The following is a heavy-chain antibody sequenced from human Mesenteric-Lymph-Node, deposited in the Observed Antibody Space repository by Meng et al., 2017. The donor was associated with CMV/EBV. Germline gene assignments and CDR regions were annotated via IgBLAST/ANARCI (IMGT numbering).Heavy chain of an antibody. CDR3: AREGGVGCSSTSCYTVYWFDP. CDR2: INTNSGGT. J-gene: IGHJ5*02. V-gene: IGHV1-2*02. CDR1: GYTFTGYY. Sequence: ASVKVSCKASGYTFTGYYMHWVRQAPGQGLEWMGWINTNSGGTNYAQKFQGRVTMTRDTSISTAYMELSRLRSDDTAVYYCAREGGVGCSSTSCYTVYWFDPWGQGTLVTVSS. D-gene: IGHD2-2*02.